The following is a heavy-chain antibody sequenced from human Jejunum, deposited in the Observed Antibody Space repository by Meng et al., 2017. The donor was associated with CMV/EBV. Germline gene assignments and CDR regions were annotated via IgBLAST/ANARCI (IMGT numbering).Heavy chain of an antibody. V-gene: IGHV1-69*04. CDR1: GSTFSTSA. Sequence: SQAPGSTFSTSATSWVRQAPGQGLEWLGNIIPVFDKTNYAQKFQGRVTITADRSTNTAYMELSSLRSDDTAVYYCAGGLGGTIDYWGQGTLVTVSS. CDR2: IIPVFDKT. D-gene: IGHD1-26*01. J-gene: IGHJ4*02. CDR3: AGGLGGTIDY.